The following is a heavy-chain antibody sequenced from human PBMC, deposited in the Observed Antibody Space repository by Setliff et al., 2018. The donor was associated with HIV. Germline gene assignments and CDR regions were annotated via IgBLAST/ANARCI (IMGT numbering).Heavy chain of an antibody. CDR2: INPNSGGT. V-gene: IGHV1-2*02. D-gene: IGHD1-1*01. CDR3: ARQLSNSLES. CDR1: GYTFSDYY. J-gene: IGHJ4*02. Sequence: ASVKVSCKTSGYTFSDYYMHWVRQAPGQGLEWMGWINPNSGGTNYAQKFQGRVTMTRDTSINTAYMELSGLRSDDTAVYYCARQLSNSLESWGQGTPVTVSS.